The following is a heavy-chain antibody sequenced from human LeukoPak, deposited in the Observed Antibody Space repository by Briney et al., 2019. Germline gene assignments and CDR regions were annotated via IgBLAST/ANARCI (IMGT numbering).Heavy chain of an antibody. Sequence: SETLSLTCAVYGGSFSGYYWSWIRQPPGKGLEWIGEINHSGRTNYNPSLKSRVTISVDTSKDQFSLKLSSVTAADTAVYYCARWNYYDSSGYRGFDYWGQGTLVTVSS. J-gene: IGHJ4*02. V-gene: IGHV4-34*01. CDR1: GGSFSGYY. CDR2: INHSGRT. D-gene: IGHD3-22*01. CDR3: ARWNYYDSSGYRGFDY.